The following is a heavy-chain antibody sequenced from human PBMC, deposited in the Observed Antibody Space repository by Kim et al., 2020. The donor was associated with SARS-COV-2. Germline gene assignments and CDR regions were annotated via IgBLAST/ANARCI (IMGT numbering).Heavy chain of an antibody. J-gene: IGHJ6*02. D-gene: IGHD3-10*01. CDR1: GYTFTSYD. CDR3: ARCFAGVGDYYYYGMDV. CDR2: MNPNSGNT. Sequence: ASVKVSCKASGYTFTSYDINWVRQATGQGLEWMGWMNPNSGNTGYAQKFQGRVTMTRNTSISTAYMELSSLRSEDTAVYYCARCFAGVGDYYYYGMDVWGQGTTVTVSS. V-gene: IGHV1-8*01.